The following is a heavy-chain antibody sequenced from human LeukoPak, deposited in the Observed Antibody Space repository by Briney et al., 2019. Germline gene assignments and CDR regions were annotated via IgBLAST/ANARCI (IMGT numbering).Heavy chain of an antibody. V-gene: IGHV4-34*01. D-gene: IGHD3-10*01. CDR1: GGSFSGFF. Sequence: PSETLSLTCGVSGGSFSGFFWTWIRQSPGRGLEWIGEINRRGTTYYNPSLESRLAISLDTSRNQFFLNLTSVTAADTAVYFCARGGTTYFSGSGTRPWGQGTLVTVSS. J-gene: IGHJ5*02. CDR2: INRRGTT. CDR3: ARGGTTYFSGSGTRP.